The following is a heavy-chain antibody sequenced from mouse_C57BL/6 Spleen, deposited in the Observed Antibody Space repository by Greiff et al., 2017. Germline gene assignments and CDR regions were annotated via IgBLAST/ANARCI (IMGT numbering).Heavy chain of an antibody. CDR1: GYAFSSSW. Sequence: VQLQQSGPELVKPGASVKISCKASGYAFSSSWMNWVKQRPGKGLEWIGRIYPGDGDTNYNGKFKGKATLTADKSSSTAYMQLSSLTSEDSAVYFCAREDPYYYGSSYDYAMDYWGQGTSVTVSS. D-gene: IGHD1-1*01. CDR3: AREDPYYYGSSYDYAMDY. CDR2: IYPGDGDT. V-gene: IGHV1-82*01. J-gene: IGHJ4*01.